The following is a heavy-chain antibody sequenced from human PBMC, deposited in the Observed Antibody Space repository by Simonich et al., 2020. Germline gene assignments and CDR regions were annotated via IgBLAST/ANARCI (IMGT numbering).Heavy chain of an antibody. CDR3: ARGIVGASGAFDI. CDR2: ISSSSSYI. D-gene: IGHD1-26*01. Sequence: EVQLVESGGGLVKPGGSLRLSCAASGFTFSSHSMNWVRQAPVKGLEVVSSISSSSSYIYYADSVKGRFTISRDNAKNSLYLQMNSLRAEDTAVYYCARGIVGASGAFDIWGQGTMVTVSS. V-gene: IGHV3-21*01. CDR1: GFTFSSHS. J-gene: IGHJ3*02.